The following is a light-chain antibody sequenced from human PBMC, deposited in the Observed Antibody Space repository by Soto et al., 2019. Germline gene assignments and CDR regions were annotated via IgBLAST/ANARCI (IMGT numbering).Light chain of an antibody. Sequence: DIQLTQSPSTLSASVGDRVTLTCRASQSLNSRLAWYQQRPGKAPKLLIYDASTLESGVPSRFSGSGSGTDFTLTISSLQPEDFATYYCQQLNSYPLTFGGGTKVDIK. CDR2: DAS. CDR1: QSLNSR. CDR3: QQLNSYPLT. J-gene: IGKJ4*01. V-gene: IGKV1-5*01.